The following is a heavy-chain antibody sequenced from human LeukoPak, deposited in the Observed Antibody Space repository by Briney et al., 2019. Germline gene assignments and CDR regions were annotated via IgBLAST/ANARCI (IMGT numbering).Heavy chain of an antibody. CDR2: IKHDGSEK. V-gene: IGHV3-7*01. D-gene: IGHD2-21*02. Sequence: GGSLRLSCATSGFSFSSYAMTWVRQAPGKGLEWVANIKHDGSEKYYVDSVKGRFTISRDNAKNSLYLQMNSLRAEDTAVYYCARPRGCGGDCYSFDYWGQGTLVTVSS. CDR3: ARPRGCGGDCYSFDY. J-gene: IGHJ4*02. CDR1: GFSFSSYA.